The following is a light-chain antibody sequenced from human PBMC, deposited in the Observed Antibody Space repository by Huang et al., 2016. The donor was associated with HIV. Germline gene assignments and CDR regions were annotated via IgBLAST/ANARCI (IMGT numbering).Light chain of an antibody. V-gene: IGKV2-28*01. Sequence: DIVMVQSPASLSVTPGEAASITCRSSQSLLHSNGHNYLDGYWQKPGQSPQLLIYLGSTRASGVPDRFSGSGSGPDFTLRINRVESGDVGVYYCMQGLQTWTFGQGTKVEI. CDR3: MQGLQTWT. CDR1: QSLLHSNGHNY. CDR2: LGS. J-gene: IGKJ1*01.